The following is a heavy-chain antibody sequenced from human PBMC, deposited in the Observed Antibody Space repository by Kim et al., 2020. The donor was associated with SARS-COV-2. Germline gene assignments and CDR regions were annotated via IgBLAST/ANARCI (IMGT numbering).Heavy chain of an antibody. D-gene: IGHD3-9*01. CDR1: GGSISSGSYY. Sequence: SETLSLTCTVSGGSISSGSYYWSWIRQPAGKGLEWIGRIYTSGSTNYNPSLKSRVTISVDTSKNQFSLKLSSVTAADTAVYYCARSKSYDILTGSLDYWGQGTLVTVSS. CDR2: IYTSGST. CDR3: ARSKSYDILTGSLDY. V-gene: IGHV4-61*02. J-gene: IGHJ4*02.